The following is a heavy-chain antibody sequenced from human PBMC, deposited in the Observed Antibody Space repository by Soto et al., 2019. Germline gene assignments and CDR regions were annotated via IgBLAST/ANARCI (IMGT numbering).Heavy chain of an antibody. CDR3: ARYRDGTDWAAFDI. CDR2: IKQDGIEK. D-gene: IGHD3-9*01. CDR1: GFTFSSYW. J-gene: IGHJ3*02. V-gene: IGHV3-7*01. Sequence: EVQLVESGGRLVQPGGSLRLSCAASGFTFSSYWMSWVRQAPGKGREWVANIKQDGIEKYYVASVKGRCTISRDNAKKSLYLQMNSLRAEDTAVYYCARYRDGTDWAAFDIWGQGTMVTVSS.